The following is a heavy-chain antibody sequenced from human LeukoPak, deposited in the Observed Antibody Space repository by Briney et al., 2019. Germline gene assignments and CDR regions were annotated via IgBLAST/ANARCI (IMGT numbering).Heavy chain of an antibody. Sequence: SETLSLTCTVSGGSISSYYWSWIRQPAGKGLEWIGRIYTSGSTNYNPSLKSRVTMSVDTSKNQFSLKLSSVTAADTAVYYCAREDGNGYSYDNWFDLWGQGTLSPSPQ. CDR1: GGSISSYY. CDR2: IYTSGST. V-gene: IGHV4-4*07. CDR3: AREDGNGYSYDNWFDL. J-gene: IGHJ5*02. D-gene: IGHD5-18*01.